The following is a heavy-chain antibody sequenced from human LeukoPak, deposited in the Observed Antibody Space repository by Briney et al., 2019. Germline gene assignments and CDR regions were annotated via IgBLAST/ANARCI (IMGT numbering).Heavy chain of an antibody. Sequence: GGSLRLSCAASGFTFDDYAMHWVRQAPGKGLEWVSGISWNSGSIGYADSVKSRFTISRDNAKNSLYLQMNSLRAEDTALYYCAKGSGYYTYYYYYGMDVWGQGTTVTVSS. CDR3: AKGSGYYTYYYYYGMDV. D-gene: IGHD3-3*01. J-gene: IGHJ6*02. CDR1: GFTFDDYA. CDR2: ISWNSGSI. V-gene: IGHV3-9*01.